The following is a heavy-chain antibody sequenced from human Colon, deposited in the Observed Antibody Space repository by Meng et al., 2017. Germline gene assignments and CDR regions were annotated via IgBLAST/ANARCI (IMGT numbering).Heavy chain of an antibody. J-gene: IGHJ2*01. CDR1: ACSASSGSFY. CDR3: ARDPWNYHLLRFDL. V-gene: IGHV4-61*01. CDR2: ISYSGST. D-gene: IGHD1-7*01. Sequence: GHQRESGPGAVRRAEALSLPSTVSACSASSGSFYWSWIRQPPGKGLEWIGYISYSGSTNYYPSLKSRVTISVDTSKNQFSLKLSSVTAADTAVYYCARDPWNYHLLRFDLWGRGTLVTVSS.